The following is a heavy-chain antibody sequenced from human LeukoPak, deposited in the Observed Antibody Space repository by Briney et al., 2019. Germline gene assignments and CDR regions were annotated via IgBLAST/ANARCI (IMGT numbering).Heavy chain of an antibody. D-gene: IGHD5-12*01. CDR1: GFTFDDYA. V-gene: IGHV3-23*01. CDR2: ISGSGGST. Sequence: GGSLRLSCAASGFTFDDYAMHWVRQAPGKGLEWVSLISGSGGSTYYADSVKGRFTISRDSSKNTLYLQMNSLRAEDTAVYYCAAGRSGYDQFDYWGQGTLVTVSS. CDR3: AAGRSGYDQFDY. J-gene: IGHJ4*02.